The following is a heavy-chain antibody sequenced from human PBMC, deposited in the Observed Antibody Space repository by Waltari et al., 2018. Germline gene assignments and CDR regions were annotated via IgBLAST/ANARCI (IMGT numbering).Heavy chain of an antibody. J-gene: IGHJ4*02. D-gene: IGHD7-27*01. CDR1: GGPFSGYS. CDR3: AREGPNWGEANFDY. CDR2: INHSGNN. V-gene: IGHV4-34*01. Sequence: QVQLQQWGAGLFKPSETLSLTCAVYGGPFSGYSWSWIRQPPGEGVEWIGEINHSGNNNYDPSLKSRVTISGDTSKNQLSLKLSSVTAADTAVYYCAREGPNWGEANFDYWGQGTLVTVSS.